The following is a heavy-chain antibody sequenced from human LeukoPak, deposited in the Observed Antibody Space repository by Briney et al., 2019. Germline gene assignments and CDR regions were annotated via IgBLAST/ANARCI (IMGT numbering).Heavy chain of an antibody. J-gene: IGHJ4*02. V-gene: IGHV4-31*03. D-gene: IGHD3-22*01. CDR1: GGSISSGGYY. Sequence: SETLSLTCTVSGGSISSGGYYWSWIRQHPGKGLEWIGYIYYSGSTYYNPSLKSRVTISVDTSKNQFSLKLSSVTAADTAVYYCATFYDSSGCYHDYWGQGTLVTVSS. CDR3: ATFYDSSGCYHDY. CDR2: IYYSGST.